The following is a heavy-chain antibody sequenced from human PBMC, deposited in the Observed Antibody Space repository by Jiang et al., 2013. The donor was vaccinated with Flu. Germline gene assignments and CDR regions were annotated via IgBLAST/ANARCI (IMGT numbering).Heavy chain of an antibody. CDR3: VSSGWYYTGNPAHDAFDI. Sequence: GPGLVKPSETLSLTCTVSGGSISSYYWSWIRQPPGKGLEWIGYIYYSGSTNYNPSLKSRVTISVDTSKNQFSLKLSSVTAADTAVYYCVSSGWYYTGNPAHDAFDIWGQGTMVTVSS. J-gene: IGHJ3*02. D-gene: IGHD6-19*01. CDR2: IYYSGST. CDR1: GGSISSYY. V-gene: IGHV4-59*08.